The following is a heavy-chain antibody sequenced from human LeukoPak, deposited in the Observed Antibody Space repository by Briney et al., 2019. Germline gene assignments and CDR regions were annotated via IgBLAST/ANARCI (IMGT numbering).Heavy chain of an antibody. CDR3: AKDSGYTYGH. D-gene: IGHD5-18*01. Sequence: GGSLRLSCAASGFTFSSYAMSWVRQAPGKGLEWVSSISAGGGSAYYADSVKGRFTISRDNSKNTLYLQMNSLRAEDTAVYYCAKDSGYTYGHWGQGTLVTVSS. V-gene: IGHV3-23*01. J-gene: IGHJ4*02. CDR2: ISAGGGSA. CDR1: GFTFSSYA.